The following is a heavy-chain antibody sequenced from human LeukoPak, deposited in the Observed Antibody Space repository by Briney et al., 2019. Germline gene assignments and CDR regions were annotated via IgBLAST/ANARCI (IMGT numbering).Heavy chain of an antibody. V-gene: IGHV3-21*01. Sequence: PGGSLRLSCAASGFTFTSYSMNWVRQAPGKGLEWVSSISGSSKHRYYADSVKGRFTISRDNAKSSLYLQMNSLSAEDTAVYSVTTCYLQHWGQGTLVTVSS. CDR3: TTCYLQH. D-gene: IGHD4-17*01. CDR2: ISGSSKHR. J-gene: IGHJ1*01. CDR1: GFTFTSYS.